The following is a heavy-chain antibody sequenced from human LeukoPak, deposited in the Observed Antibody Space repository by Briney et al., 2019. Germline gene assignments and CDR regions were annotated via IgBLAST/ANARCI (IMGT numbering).Heavy chain of an antibody. D-gene: IGHD3-22*01. J-gene: IGHJ4*02. CDR2: IIPIFGTA. Sequence: ASVKVSCKASGGTFSSYAISWVRQAPGQGLEWMGGIIPIFGTANYAQKFQGRVTITTDESTSTAYMELSSLRSEDTAVYYCARTRTYYYDSSGRYYFDYWGQGTRVTVSS. CDR1: GGTFSSYA. V-gene: IGHV1-69*05. CDR3: ARTRTYYYDSSGRYYFDY.